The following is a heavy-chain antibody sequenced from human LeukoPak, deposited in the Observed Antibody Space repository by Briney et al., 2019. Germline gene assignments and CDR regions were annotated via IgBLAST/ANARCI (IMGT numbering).Heavy chain of an antibody. V-gene: IGHV4-34*01. CDR1: GGSFSGYY. J-gene: IGHJ4*02. CDR3: ARVANSYYYDSSGVLDY. Sequence: SETLSLTCAVDGGSFSGYYWSWIRQPPGKGLEWIGEINHSGSTTYNPSLKSRVTISVDTSKNQFSLKLGSVTAGDPAVYYCARVANSYYYDSSGVLDYWGQGTLVTVSS. D-gene: IGHD3-22*01. CDR2: INHSGST.